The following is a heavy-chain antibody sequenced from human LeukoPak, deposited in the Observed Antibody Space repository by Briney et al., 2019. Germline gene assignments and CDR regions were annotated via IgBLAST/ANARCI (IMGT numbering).Heavy chain of an antibody. V-gene: IGHV1-2*02. J-gene: IGHJ4*02. CDR2: INPNSGGT. CDR1: GYTFTGYY. Sequence: ASVKVSCKASGYTFTGYYMHWVRQAPGQGLEWMGWINPNSGGTNYAQKFQGRVTMTRDTSISTAYMELSRLRSDDTAVYYCARAGASWYSGYDSDFDYWGQGTLVTVSS. D-gene: IGHD5-12*01. CDR3: ARAGASWYSGYDSDFDY.